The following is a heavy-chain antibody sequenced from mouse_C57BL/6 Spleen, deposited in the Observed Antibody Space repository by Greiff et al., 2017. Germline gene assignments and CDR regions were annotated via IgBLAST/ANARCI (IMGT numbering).Heavy chain of an antibody. Sequence: QVQLQQPGTELVKPGASVKLSCKASGYTFTSYWMHWVKQRPGQGLEWIGNITPSNGGTNYNEKFKSKATLTVDKSSSTAYMQLSSLTSGDSAVYYCARGGSSYGYAMDYWGQGTSVTVSA. D-gene: IGHD1-1*01. CDR2: ITPSNGGT. CDR1: GYTFTSYW. J-gene: IGHJ4*01. CDR3: ARGGSSYGYAMDY. V-gene: IGHV1-53*01.